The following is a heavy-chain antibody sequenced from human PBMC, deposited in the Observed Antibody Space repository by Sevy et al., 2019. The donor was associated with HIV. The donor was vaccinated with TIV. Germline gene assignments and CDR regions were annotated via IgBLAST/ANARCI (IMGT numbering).Heavy chain of an antibody. V-gene: IGHV3-7*03. CDR2: IKRDGSGK. J-gene: IGHJ6*02. CDR3: ARDCNSASCLWGLDV. D-gene: IGHD2-2*01. Sequence: GGSLRLSCAASGFTFSNYWMTWVRQAPGKGLEWVANIKRDGSGKYYVASVKGRFTIFRDNAKNSLYMQMNSLRAEDTAVYYCARDCNSASCLWGLDVWGQGTTVTVSS. CDR1: GFTFSNYW.